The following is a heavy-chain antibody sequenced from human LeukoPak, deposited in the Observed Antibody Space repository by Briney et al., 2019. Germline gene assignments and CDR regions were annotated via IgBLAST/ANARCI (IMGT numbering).Heavy chain of an antibody. CDR1: GFTFSTYG. D-gene: IGHD6-19*01. CDR2: ISYDGSNK. Sequence: PGGSLRPSCAASGFTFSTYGMHWVRQAPGKGLEWVAVISYDGSNKYYPDSVKGRFTISRDNSKNMLYLQMNSLRAEDTAVYYCAKGPSGSGRYYFDYWGQGTLVTVSS. CDR3: AKGPSGSGRYYFDY. V-gene: IGHV3-30*18. J-gene: IGHJ4*02.